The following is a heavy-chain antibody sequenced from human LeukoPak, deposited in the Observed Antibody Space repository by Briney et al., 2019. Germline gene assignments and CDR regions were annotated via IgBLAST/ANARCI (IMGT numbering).Heavy chain of an antibody. V-gene: IGHV4-39*06. CDR3: ARLGYCSGGSCYYYYYMDV. CDR2: IYDSENT. D-gene: IGHD2-15*01. CDR1: GGYISSSSYY. Sequence: PSETLSLTCTVSGGYISSSSYYWGWIRQPPGKGLEWIGSIYDSENTYYNPSLKSRVTISVDTSKNQFPLKLSSVTAADTAVYYCARLGYCSGGSCYYYYYMDVWGKGTTVTVSS. J-gene: IGHJ6*03.